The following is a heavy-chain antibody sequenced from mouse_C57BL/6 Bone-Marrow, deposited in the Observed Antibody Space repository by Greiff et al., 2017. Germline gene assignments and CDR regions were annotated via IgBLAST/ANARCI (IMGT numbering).Heavy chain of an antibody. CDR1: GYAFSTYW. CDR2: IYPGDGDT. V-gene: IGHV1-80*01. J-gene: IGHJ2*01. CDR3: AEDWDDFDY. D-gene: IGHD4-1*01. Sequence: VQLQQSGAELVKPGASVKLSCKASGYAFSTYWMNWVKQRPGKGLEWIGQIYPGDGDTNYHGKFKGKATLTADKTSSTAYLQLSSLASADSAVCSCAEDWDDFDYWGQGTTLTVSS.